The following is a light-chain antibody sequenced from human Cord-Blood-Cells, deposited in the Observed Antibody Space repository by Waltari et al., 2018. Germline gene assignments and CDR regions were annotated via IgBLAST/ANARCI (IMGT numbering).Light chain of an antibody. CDR3: QPYVNPPLT. V-gene: IGKV1-33*01. CDR1: EDIRNY. Sequence: DIPMTQSPSSLYVSGGDRVSISFQASEDIRNYLNWYQQKPGKAPKHQLYDAFNLETGVPARFSGSGSGTDFTFTISSLQPEDIATYYCQPYVNPPLTFGGGTKVEIK. CDR2: DAF. J-gene: IGKJ4*01.